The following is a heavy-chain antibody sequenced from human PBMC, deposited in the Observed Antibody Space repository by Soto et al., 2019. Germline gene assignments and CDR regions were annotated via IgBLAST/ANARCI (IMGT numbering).Heavy chain of an antibody. V-gene: IGHV4-31*03. CDR2: IYYSGST. D-gene: IGHD2-21*02. J-gene: IGHJ4*02. CDR1: GGSISSSGYY. Sequence: QVQLQESGPGLVKPSQTLSLTCTVSGGSISSSGYYWSWIRQHPGKGLEWIGYIYYSGSTYYNPALVSRITIPVDTSKSQFSLKLSSVTAADTAVYYCAGEGVEVTYFDYWGQGTLVTVSS. CDR3: AGEGVEVTYFDY.